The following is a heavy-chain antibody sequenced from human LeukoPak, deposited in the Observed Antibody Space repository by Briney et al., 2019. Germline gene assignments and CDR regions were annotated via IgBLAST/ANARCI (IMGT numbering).Heavy chain of an antibody. J-gene: IGHJ4*02. CDR3: ARAFEDYGDYVYFDY. Sequence: LRLSCAASGFTFSSYSMNWVRQAPGKGLEWIGYIYYSGSTYYNPSLKSRVTISVDTSKNQFSLKLSSVTAADTAVYYCARAFEDYGDYVYFDYWGQGTLVTVSS. D-gene: IGHD4-17*01. V-gene: IGHV4-30-4*08. CDR2: IYYSGST. CDR1: GFTFSSYS.